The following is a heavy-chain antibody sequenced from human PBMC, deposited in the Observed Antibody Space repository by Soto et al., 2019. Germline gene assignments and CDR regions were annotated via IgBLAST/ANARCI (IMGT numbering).Heavy chain of an antibody. CDR1: GFTFSSYW. Sequence: GGSLRLSCAASGFTFSSYWMSWVRQAPGKGLEWVANIKQDGSEKYYVDSVKGRFTISRGNAKNSLYLQMNSLRAEDTAVYYCARTSSTVTTLYLYYYYYYMDVWGKGTTVTVSS. V-gene: IGHV3-7*01. J-gene: IGHJ6*03. CDR3: ARTSSTVTTLYLYYYYYYMDV. D-gene: IGHD4-17*01. CDR2: IKQDGSEK.